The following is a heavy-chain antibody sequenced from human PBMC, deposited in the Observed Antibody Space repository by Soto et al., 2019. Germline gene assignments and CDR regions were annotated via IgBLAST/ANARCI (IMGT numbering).Heavy chain of an antibody. Sequence: SETLPLTCTVSGGSISSGGYYWSWIRQHPGKGLEWIGYIYYSGSTYYNPSLKSRVTISVDTSKNQFSLKLSSVTAADTAVYYCARDRFSLVWGVDIREDFDYWGQGTLVTVSS. CDR1: GGSISSGGYY. D-gene: IGHD3-10*01. V-gene: IGHV4-31*03. J-gene: IGHJ4*02. CDR2: IYYSGST. CDR3: ARDRFSLVWGVDIREDFDY.